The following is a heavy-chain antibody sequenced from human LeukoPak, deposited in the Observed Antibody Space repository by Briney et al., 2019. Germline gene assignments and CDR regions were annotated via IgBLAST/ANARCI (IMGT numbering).Heavy chain of an antibody. CDR1: GLAFSSYA. J-gene: IGHJ6*02. D-gene: IGHD3-10*01. CDR3: ARDIPIDYYGSLDYYYGMDV. Sequence: GGALRLSFAASGLAFSSYAMEWGRRAPGKGEGGGGVVSYDGRNKYYSESVKRRFTISRDNSKTTLYLQMTSLRAEDTAVYYCARDIPIDYYGSLDYYYGMDVWGQGTTLTVSS. V-gene: IGHV3-30*04. CDR2: VSYDGRNK.